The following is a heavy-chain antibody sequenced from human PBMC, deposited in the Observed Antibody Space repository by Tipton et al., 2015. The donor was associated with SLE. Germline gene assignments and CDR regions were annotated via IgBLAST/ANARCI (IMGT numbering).Heavy chain of an antibody. CDR2: ISGSVGGT. Sequence: SLRLSCAASGFTFSSYAMSWVRQAPGKGLEWVSAISGSVGGTYYADSVKGRFTISRDDSKSTLFLQMNNLRAEDATTYYCAKMKVYYDFWGGPDSWGQGSVVTVSS. D-gene: IGHD3-3*01. CDR3: AKMKVYYDFWGGPDS. J-gene: IGHJ4*02. V-gene: IGHV3-23*01. CDR1: GFTFSSYA.